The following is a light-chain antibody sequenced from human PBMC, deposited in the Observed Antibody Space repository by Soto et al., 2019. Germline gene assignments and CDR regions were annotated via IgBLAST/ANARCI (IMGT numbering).Light chain of an antibody. CDR3: AQGLATPFT. CDR2: LGS. CDR1: QNLLHSNGYNY. J-gene: IGKJ4*01. Sequence: EIVLTQSPLSLPVTPGEPASISCRSSQNLLHSNGYNYLNWYLQKPGQSPQLLICLGSNRASGVPDRFSGSGSGTDFTLTINRVEAEDVGLYFCAQGLATPFTFGGGTKVEIK. V-gene: IGKV2-28*01.